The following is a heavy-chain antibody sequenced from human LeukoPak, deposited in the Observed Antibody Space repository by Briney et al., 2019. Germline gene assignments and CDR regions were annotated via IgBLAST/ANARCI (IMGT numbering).Heavy chain of an antibody. J-gene: IGHJ6*02. CDR3: ARGPLRDNGMDV. V-gene: IGHV3-21*01. CDR1: GFTFSSYS. CDR2: ISSSSSYI. Sequence: GGSLRLSCAASGFTFSSYSMNWVRQAPGKGLEWVSSISSSSSYIYYADSVKGRFTISRDNAKSSLYLQMNSLRAEDTAVYYCARGPLRDNGMDVWGQGTTVTVSS.